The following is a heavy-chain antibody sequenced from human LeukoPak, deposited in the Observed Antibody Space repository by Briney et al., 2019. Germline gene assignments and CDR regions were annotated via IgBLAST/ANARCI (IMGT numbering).Heavy chain of an antibody. Sequence: GASLQISCKGSGSTFTSYWIAWVRQLPGKGLEWMGILYPGDSDTRYSPSFQGQVTISADKSISTAYLQWSSLKASDTAMYYCASRVTGDDAFDIWGQGTMVTVSS. J-gene: IGHJ3*02. CDR1: GSTFTSYW. CDR2: LYPGDSDT. D-gene: IGHD2-21*02. CDR3: ASRVTGDDAFDI. V-gene: IGHV5-51*01.